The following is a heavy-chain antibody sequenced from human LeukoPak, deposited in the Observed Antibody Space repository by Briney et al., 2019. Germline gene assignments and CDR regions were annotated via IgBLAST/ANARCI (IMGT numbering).Heavy chain of an antibody. V-gene: IGHV3-33*01. Sequence: PGRSLRLSCAASGFTFNSYGMHWVRQAPGKGLEWVAVIWYDGSNKYYADSVRGRFTISRDNSKNTLFLQMNSPRAEDTAVYYCARDHCTRTSCYFFSYWGQGTLVTVSS. CDR2: IWYDGSNK. CDR1: GFTFNSYG. J-gene: IGHJ4*02. CDR3: ARDHCTRTSCYFFSY. D-gene: IGHD2-2*01.